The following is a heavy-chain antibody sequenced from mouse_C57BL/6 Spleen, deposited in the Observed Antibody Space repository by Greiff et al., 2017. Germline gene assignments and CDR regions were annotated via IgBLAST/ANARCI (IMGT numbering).Heavy chain of an antibody. CDR1: GYTFTSYW. CDR3: ARSPYSIYFDY. V-gene: IGHV1-64*01. J-gene: IGHJ2*01. D-gene: IGHD2-5*01. Sequence: VQLQQPGAELVKPGASVKLSCKASGYTFTSYWMHWVKQRPGQGLEWIGMIHPNSGSTNYNEKFKSKATLTVDKSSSTAYMQLSSLTSEDSAVYYCARSPYSIYFDYGGQGTTLTVSS. CDR2: IHPNSGST.